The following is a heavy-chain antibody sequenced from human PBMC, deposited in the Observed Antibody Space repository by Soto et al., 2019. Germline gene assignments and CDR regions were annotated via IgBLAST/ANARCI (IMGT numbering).Heavy chain of an antibody. J-gene: IGHJ4*02. CDR3: ARLSGSYNDRYFDN. CDR2: IYYSGIT. D-gene: IGHD1-26*01. Sequence: PSETLSLTCSVSGGSISNSSYYWGWIRQPPGKGLEWIGSIYYSGITYYNPSLKSRVTTSVDTSKNQFSLKVKSVTAADTAVYFCARLSGSYNDRYFDNWGQGTLVTVSS. V-gene: IGHV4-39*01. CDR1: GGSISNSSYY.